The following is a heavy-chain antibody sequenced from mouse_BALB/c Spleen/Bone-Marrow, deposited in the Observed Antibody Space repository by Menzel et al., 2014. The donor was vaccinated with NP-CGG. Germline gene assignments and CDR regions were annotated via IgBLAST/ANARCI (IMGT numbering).Heavy chain of an antibody. CDR1: GDSITSGY. D-gene: IGHD2-1*01. CDR3: ARRDYGKHFDV. Sequence: EVQRVESGPRLVKPSQTLSLTCSVTGDSITSGYWDWIRKFPGNKLEYMGHTSYSGSTYYNPSLKSRISITRDTSTNQYYLQLNSVTTEDTATYYCARRDYGKHFDVWGAGTTVTVSS. V-gene: IGHV3-8*02. J-gene: IGHJ1*01. CDR2: TSYSGST.